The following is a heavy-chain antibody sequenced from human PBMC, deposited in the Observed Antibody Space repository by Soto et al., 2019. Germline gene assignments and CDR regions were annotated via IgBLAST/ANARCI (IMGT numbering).Heavy chain of an antibody. V-gene: IGHV4-34*01. CDR3: ASTPLLYYYDSSGSDY. CDR2: INHSGST. Sequence: SETLSLTCAVYGGSFSGYYWSWIRQPPGKGLEWIGEINHSGSTNYNPSLESRVTISVDTSKNQFSLKLSSVTAADTAVYYCASTPLLYYYDSSGSDYWGQGTLVTVSS. CDR1: GGSFSGYY. J-gene: IGHJ4*02. D-gene: IGHD3-22*01.